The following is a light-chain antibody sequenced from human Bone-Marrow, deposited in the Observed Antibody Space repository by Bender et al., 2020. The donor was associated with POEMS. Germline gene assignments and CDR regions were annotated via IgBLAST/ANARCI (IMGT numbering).Light chain of an antibody. Sequence: QSALTQPASVSGSPEQSITISCTGTSSDVGGYDYVSWYQQYPGKAPKLIIYDVSNRPSGISDRFSGSESGNTASLTISELQAEDEADYYCCSYAGSSTFVVFGGGTKLTVL. V-gene: IGLV2-14*03. CDR2: DVS. CDR3: CSYAGSSTFVV. J-gene: IGLJ2*01. CDR1: SSDVGGYDY.